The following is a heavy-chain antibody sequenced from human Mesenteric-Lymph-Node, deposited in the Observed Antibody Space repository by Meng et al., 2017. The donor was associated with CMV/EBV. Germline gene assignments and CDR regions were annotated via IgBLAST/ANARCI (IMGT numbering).Heavy chain of an antibody. CDR1: GFTFSSDT. CDR2: IKQDGSEK. CDR3: ARDPFYDFWSGYPVYFDY. D-gene: IGHD3-3*01. Sequence: GESLKISCAASGFTFSSDTMSWVRQAPGKGLEWVANIKQDGSEKYYVDSVKGRFTISRDNAKNSLYLQMNSLRAEDTAVYYCARDPFYDFWSGYPVYFDYWGQGTLVTVSS. J-gene: IGHJ4*02. V-gene: IGHV3-7*01.